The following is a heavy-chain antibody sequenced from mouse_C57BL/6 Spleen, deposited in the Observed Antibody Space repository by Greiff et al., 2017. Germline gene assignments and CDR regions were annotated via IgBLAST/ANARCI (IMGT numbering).Heavy chain of an antibody. V-gene: IGHV1-54*01. CDR2: INPGSGGT. Sequence: LQDSGAELVRPGTSVTVSCKASGYAFTNYLIEWVKQRPGQGLEWIGVINPGSGGTNYNEKFKGKATLTADKSSSTAYMQLSSLTSEDSAVYFFARFDYDGGNFDYWGQGTTLTVSS. CDR3: ARFDYDGGNFDY. J-gene: IGHJ2*01. CDR1: GYAFTNYL. D-gene: IGHD2-4*01.